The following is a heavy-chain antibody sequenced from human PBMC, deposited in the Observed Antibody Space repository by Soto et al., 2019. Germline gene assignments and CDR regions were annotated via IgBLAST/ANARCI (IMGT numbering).Heavy chain of an antibody. CDR3: TRESTSTLGIVGAIYGDH. Sequence: EVQLVESGGGLEQPGGSLRLSCAASGFSFSTYSMNWVRQAPGKGLEWVSYISSSSSTVYYADSVKGRFTISRDNAKNSLYLQMNSLGDEDTAVDYCTRESTSTLGIVGAIYGDHWGQRPLVTVSS. CDR1: GFSFSTYS. V-gene: IGHV3-48*02. D-gene: IGHD1-26*01. J-gene: IGHJ4*02. CDR2: ISSSSSTV.